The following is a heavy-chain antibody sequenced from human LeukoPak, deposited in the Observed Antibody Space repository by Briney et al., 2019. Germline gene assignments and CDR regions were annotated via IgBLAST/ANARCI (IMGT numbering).Heavy chain of an antibody. CDR2: IIPIFGTA. J-gene: IGHJ4*02. CDR3: ARDNLGHYYGSGSVY. V-gene: IGHV1-69*13. Sequence: GASVKVSCKASGGTFSSYAISWVRQAPGQRLEWMGGIIPIFGTANYAQKFQGRVTITADESTSTASMELSSLRSEDTAVYYCARDNLGHYYGSGSVYWGQGTLVTVSS. CDR1: GGTFSSYA. D-gene: IGHD3-10*01.